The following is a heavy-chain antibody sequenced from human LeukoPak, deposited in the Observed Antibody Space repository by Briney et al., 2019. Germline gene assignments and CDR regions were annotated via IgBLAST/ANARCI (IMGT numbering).Heavy chain of an antibody. J-gene: IGHJ4*02. CDR1: GFSLSTSGVG. D-gene: IGHD1-1*01. CDR3: AHTQTDWNDPTPHFDY. V-gene: IGHV2-5*01. CDR2: IYWNDDK. Sequence: SGPTLVNPTQTLTLTCTFSGFSLSTSGVGVGWIRQPPGKALEWLALIYWNDDKRYSPSLKSRLTITKDTSKNQVVLTMTNMDPVDTATYYCAHTQTDWNDPTPHFDYWGQGTLVTVSS.